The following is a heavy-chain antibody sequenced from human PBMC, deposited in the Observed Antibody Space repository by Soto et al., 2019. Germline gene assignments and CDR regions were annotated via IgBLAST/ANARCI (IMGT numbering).Heavy chain of an antibody. Sequence: LRLSCAASGFTFSSYGMHWVRQAPGKGLEWVAVISYDGSNKYYADSVKGRFTISRDNSKNTLYLQMNSLRAEDTAVYYCAKAPRQLALDYWGQGTLVTVSS. J-gene: IGHJ4*02. V-gene: IGHV3-30*18. D-gene: IGHD6-6*01. CDR2: ISYDGSNK. CDR3: AKAPRQLALDY. CDR1: GFTFSSYG.